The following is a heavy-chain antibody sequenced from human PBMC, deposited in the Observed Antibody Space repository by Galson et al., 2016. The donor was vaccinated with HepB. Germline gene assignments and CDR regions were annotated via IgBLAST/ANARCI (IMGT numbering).Heavy chain of an antibody. CDR3: ASLYDTNSFDL. CDR1: GFTFNRYW. D-gene: IGHD3-3*01. J-gene: IGHJ3*01. Sequence: SLRLSCAASGFTFNRYWMHWVRQAPGKGLVWVARIKNDGTTTTYADSVKGRFTISRDNAKNMVLLQMNRLRVEDTALYYCASLYDTNSFDLWGQGTMVTVSS. CDR2: IKNDGTTT. V-gene: IGHV3-74*03.